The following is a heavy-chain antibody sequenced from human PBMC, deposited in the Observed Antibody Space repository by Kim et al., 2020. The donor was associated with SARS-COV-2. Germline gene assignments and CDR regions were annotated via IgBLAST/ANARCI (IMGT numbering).Heavy chain of an antibody. CDR3: VRYSAYHFVS. CDR2: ISSSGST. Sequence: SETLSLTCNVSGASITDDNYYWGWIREAPGKGLEWIGSISSSGSTYYSPSLKSRVSISRSTSKNQFSLNLVSVTAADTALYVCVRYSAYHFVSWGQGIL. D-gene: IGHD5-12*01. J-gene: IGHJ5*02. CDR1: GASITDDNYY. V-gene: IGHV4-39*07.